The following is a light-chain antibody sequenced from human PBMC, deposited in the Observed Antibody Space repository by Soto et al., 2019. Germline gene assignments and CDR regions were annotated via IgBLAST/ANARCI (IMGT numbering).Light chain of an antibody. J-gene: IGKJ3*01. CDR3: QQFNNWPVT. Sequence: DIPMTQSPSSLSASVGDRVTIPCRASQSVSFWLAWYQQKPGKAPKLLIYEASTLGSGVPSRFSGTASGTDFTLTINSLQPEDFATYYCQQFNNWPVTFGPGTKVDIK. CDR1: QSVSFW. V-gene: IGKV1-5*03. CDR2: EAS.